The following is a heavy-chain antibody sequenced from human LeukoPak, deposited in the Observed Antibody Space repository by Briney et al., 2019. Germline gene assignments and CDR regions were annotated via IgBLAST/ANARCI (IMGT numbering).Heavy chain of an antibody. D-gene: IGHD2-2*01. V-gene: IGHV1-69*06. CDR3: ARGVVPAAIGYFDY. J-gene: IGHJ4*02. Sequence: ASVKVSCKASGGTFSGYAISWVRQAPGQGLEWMGGVIPIFGTANYAQKFQGRVTITADKSTSTAYMELSSLRSEDTAVYYCARGVVPAAIGYFDYWGQGTLVTVSS. CDR2: VIPIFGTA. CDR1: GGTFSGYA.